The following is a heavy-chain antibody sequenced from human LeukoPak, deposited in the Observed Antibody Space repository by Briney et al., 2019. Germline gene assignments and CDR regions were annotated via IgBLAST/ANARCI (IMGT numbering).Heavy chain of an antibody. V-gene: IGHV4-59*08. CDR3: ARHAAVEGSSGWSPLWWFDP. Sequence: PSETLSLTCTLAGGSIRSYYWSWIRPPPGKGLEWIGYMHHGVSTKHNPYLKSRVTISVDTSKSQCSLKLSSVTATDTAVYYCARHAAVEGSSGWSPLWWFDPWGQGTLVTVSS. CDR2: MHHGVST. D-gene: IGHD6-19*01. CDR1: GGSIRSYY. J-gene: IGHJ5*02.